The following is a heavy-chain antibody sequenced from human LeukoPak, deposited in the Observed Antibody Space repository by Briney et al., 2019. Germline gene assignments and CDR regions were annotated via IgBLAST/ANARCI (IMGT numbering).Heavy chain of an antibody. J-gene: IGHJ4*02. CDR1: GFTFSSYS. D-gene: IGHD6-13*01. CDR3: ASDTEWAAAGPRDY. Sequence: PGGSLRLSCAASGFTFSSYSMNWVRQAPGKGLEWVSSISSSSSYIYYADSVKGRFTISRDNAKNSLYLQMNSLRAEDTAVYYCASDTEWAAAGPRDYWGQGTLVTVSS. V-gene: IGHV3-21*01. CDR2: ISSSSSYI.